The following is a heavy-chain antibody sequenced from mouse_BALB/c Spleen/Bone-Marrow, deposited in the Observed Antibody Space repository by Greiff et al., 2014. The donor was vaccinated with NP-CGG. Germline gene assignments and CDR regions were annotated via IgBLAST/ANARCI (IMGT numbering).Heavy chain of an antibody. CDR1: GYAFTNYL. J-gene: IGHJ2*01. V-gene: IGHV1-54*01. Sequence: QVQLQQSGAELVRPGTSVKVSCKASGYAFTNYLIEWVKQRPGQGLEWIGMINPGSGGTNYNEKFKGKATLTADKSSSTAYTQLSSLTSDDSAVYFCARRDDSYFDYWGQGTTLTVSS. D-gene: IGHD2-12*01. CDR2: INPGSGGT. CDR3: ARRDDSYFDY.